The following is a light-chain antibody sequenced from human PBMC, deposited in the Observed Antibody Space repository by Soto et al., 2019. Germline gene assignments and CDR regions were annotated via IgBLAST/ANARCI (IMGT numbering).Light chain of an antibody. CDR3: ISYTSTSTVV. CDR2: DVD. J-gene: IGLJ2*01. CDR1: SSDVGGYNY. Sequence: QSALTQPASVSGSPGQSITISCTGTSSDVGGYNYVSWYQQHPGKAPKLMIYDVDNRPSGVSNRFSGSRSGNTASLTISGLQAHDEADYYCISYTSTSTVVFGGGTKVTVL. V-gene: IGLV2-14*01.